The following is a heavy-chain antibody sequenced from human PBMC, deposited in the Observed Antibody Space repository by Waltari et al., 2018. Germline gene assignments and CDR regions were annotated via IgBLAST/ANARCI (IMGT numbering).Heavy chain of an antibody. D-gene: IGHD3-10*01. CDR3: AREYGSGAFDY. V-gene: IGHV4-61*09. CDR1: GGAISSGSYN. J-gene: IGHJ4*02. Sequence: QVQLQESGPGLVKPSKTLSLTCTVSGGAISSGSYNWSGIRQPAGKGLEWIGYIYTSGSTNYNPSLKSRVTISVDTSKNQFSLKLSSVTAADTAVYYCAREYGSGAFDYWGQGTLVTVSS. CDR2: IYTSGST.